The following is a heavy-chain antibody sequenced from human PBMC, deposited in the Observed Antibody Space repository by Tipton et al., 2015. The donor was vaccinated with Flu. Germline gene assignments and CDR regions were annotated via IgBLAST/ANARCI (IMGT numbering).Heavy chain of an antibody. D-gene: IGHD5-24*01. Sequence: TLSLTCTVSGGSISSYYWSWIRQPPGKGLEWIGSIYHSGSTYYNPSLKSRVTISVDTSKNQFSLKLSSVTAADTAVYYCAKGDGYNFDIWGQGTMVTVSS. CDR2: IYHSGST. V-gene: IGHV4-59*04. CDR3: AKGDGYNFDI. CDR1: GGSISSYY. J-gene: IGHJ3*02.